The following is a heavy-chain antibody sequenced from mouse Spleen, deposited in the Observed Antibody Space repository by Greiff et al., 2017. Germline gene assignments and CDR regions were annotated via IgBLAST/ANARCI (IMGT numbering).Heavy chain of an antibody. D-gene: IGHD4-1*01. V-gene: IGHV2-9*02. CDR3: ARENWDGPPWFAY. CDR1: GFSLTSYG. Sequence: QVQLKESGPGLVAPSQSLSITCTVSGFSLTSYGVHWVRQPPGKGLEWLGVIWAGGSTNYNSALMSRLSISKDNSKSQVFLKMNSLQTDDTAMYYCARENWDGPPWFAYWGQGTLVTVSA. CDR2: IWAGGST. J-gene: IGHJ3*01.